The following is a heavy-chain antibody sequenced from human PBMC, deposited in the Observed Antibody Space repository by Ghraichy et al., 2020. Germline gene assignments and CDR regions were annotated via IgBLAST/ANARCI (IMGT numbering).Heavy chain of an antibody. V-gene: IGHV4-39*01. CDR3: ANSKAVAGTADY. J-gene: IGHJ4*02. Sequence: SETLSLTCTVSGGSISSSSYYWGWIRQPPGKGLEWIGSIYYSGSTYYNPSLKSRVTISVDTSKNQFSLKLSSVTAADTAVYYCANSKAVAGTADYWGQGTLVTVSS. D-gene: IGHD6-19*01. CDR1: GGSISSSSYY. CDR2: IYYSGST.